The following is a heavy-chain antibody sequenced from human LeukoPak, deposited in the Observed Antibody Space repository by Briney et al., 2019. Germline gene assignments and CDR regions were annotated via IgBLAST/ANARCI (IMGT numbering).Heavy chain of an antibody. V-gene: IGHV3-23*01. CDR1: GFTFNDHA. D-gene: IGHD3-3*01. Sequence: GGSLRLSCAGSGFTFNDHAMSWVRQAPGKGLVWVSSISGSGGSTYYADYVKGRSTISRDNSKNVVYFEIHSLRGEDTAVYFCARGGQNFDFWRFDYWGQGTLVVVSS. CDR2: ISGSGGST. J-gene: IGHJ4*02. CDR3: ARGGQNFDFWRFDY.